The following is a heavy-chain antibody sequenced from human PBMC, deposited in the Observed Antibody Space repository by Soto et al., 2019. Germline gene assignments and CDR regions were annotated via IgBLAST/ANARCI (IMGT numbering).Heavy chain of an antibody. CDR2: INPSGGST. J-gene: IGHJ4*02. V-gene: IGHV1-46*01. Sequence: ASVKVSCKASGYTFTSYYMHWVRQAPGQGLEWMGIINPSGGSTSYAQKFQGRVTMTRDTSTSTVYMELSSLRSEDTAVYYCARDWGKIKFGAPVYYFDSWGQGTLVTVSS. CDR1: GYTFTSYY. CDR3: ARDWGKIKFGAPVYYFDS. D-gene: IGHD3-10*01.